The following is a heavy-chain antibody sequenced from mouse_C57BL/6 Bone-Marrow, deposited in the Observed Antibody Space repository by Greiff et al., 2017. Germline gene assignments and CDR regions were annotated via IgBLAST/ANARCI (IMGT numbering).Heavy chain of an antibody. CDR3: AREMITQYYFDY. D-gene: IGHD2-4*01. V-gene: IGHV1-81*01. Sequence: VKLQESGAELARPGASVKLSCKASGYTFTSYGISWVKQRTGQGLEWIGEIYPRSGNTYYNEKFKGKATLTADKSSSTAYLEIRSLTSEDSAVYFCAREMITQYYFDYWGQGTTLTVSS. CDR2: IYPRSGNT. J-gene: IGHJ2*01. CDR1: GYTFTSYG.